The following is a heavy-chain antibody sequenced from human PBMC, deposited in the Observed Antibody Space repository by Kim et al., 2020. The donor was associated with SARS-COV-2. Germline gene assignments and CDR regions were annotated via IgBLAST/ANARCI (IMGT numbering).Heavy chain of an antibody. J-gene: IGHJ6*02. CDR2: IYPGDSDT. V-gene: IGHV5-51*01. CDR3: AKRSDWLDGMDV. Sequence: GESLKISCKGSGYRFTSYWIAWVRQMPGKGLEWMGTIYPGDSDTRYRPSFQGQVTFSVDKSTSTAYMQWSSLKASDTAMYYCAKRSDWLDGMDVWGQGTTVTVSS. CDR1: GYRFTSYW. D-gene: IGHD3-9*01.